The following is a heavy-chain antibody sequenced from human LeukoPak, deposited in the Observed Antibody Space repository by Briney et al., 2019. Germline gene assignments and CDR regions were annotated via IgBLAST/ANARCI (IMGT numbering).Heavy chain of an antibody. CDR1: GGSISSYY. Sequence: SETLSLTCTVSGGSISSYYWSWIRQPAGKGLEWIGRIYTGGSTNYNPSLKSRVTMSVDTSKNQFSLKLSSVTAADTAVYYCARANAYYDFWSGYYDYYYYKDVWGKGTTVTVSS. CDR2: IYTGGST. CDR3: ARANAYYDFWSGYYDYYYYKDV. J-gene: IGHJ6*03. V-gene: IGHV4-4*07. D-gene: IGHD3-3*01.